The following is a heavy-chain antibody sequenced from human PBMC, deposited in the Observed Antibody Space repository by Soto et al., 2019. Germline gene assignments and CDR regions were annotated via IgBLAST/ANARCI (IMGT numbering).Heavy chain of an antibody. CDR3: ARDNSSGWLGYYYYGMDV. CDR2: IIPIFGTA. CDR1: GGTFSSYA. J-gene: IGHJ6*02. V-gene: IGHV1-69*13. D-gene: IGHD6-19*01. Sequence: SVKVSCKASGGTFSSYAISWVRQAPGQGLEWMGGIIPIFGTANYAQKFQGRVTITADESTSTAYMELSSLRSEDTAVYYCARDNSSGWLGYYYYGMDVWGQGSTVTVSS.